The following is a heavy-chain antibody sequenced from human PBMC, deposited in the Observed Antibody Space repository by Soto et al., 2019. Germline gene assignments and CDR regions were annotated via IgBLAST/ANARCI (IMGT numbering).Heavy chain of an antibody. D-gene: IGHD2-2*02. Sequence: QVQLQESGPGLVKPSETLSLTCTVSGGSIRSYYWNWIRRPPGRGLEWIGYIYNSGSINYNPSLKRRVTMSVDTSRNQFSLKLSSVTAADTAVYYCAREGASCSDTSCYSWFDPWGQGTLVTVSS. CDR3: AREGASCSDTSCYSWFDP. CDR2: IYNSGSI. CDR1: GGSIRSYY. V-gene: IGHV4-59*01. J-gene: IGHJ5*02.